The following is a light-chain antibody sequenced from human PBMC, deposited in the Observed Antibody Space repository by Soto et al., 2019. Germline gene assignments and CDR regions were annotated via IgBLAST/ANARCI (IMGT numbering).Light chain of an antibody. J-gene: IGKJ1*01. CDR3: QQYNDYSWT. V-gene: IGKV1-5*03. Sequence: DIQMTQSPSTLSASVGDRVTITCRASQNIRSWLAWYQQKPGKAPKLLIYKASTLQSGVPSRFSGSGSETEFTLTISSLQPDDLATYYCQQYNDYSWTFGRGTKVEVK. CDR2: KAS. CDR1: QNIRSW.